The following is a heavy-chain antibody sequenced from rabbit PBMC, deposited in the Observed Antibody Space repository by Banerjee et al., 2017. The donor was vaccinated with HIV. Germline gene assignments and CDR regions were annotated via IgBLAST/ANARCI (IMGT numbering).Heavy chain of an antibody. Sequence: QEQLEESGGDLVKPGGSLALTCKASGFSLSNNYVMCWVRQAPGKGLEWIACINSNTGNTVYASWAKGPFTISKTSSTTVTLQMTSLTAADTATYFCAREEYVGYGYANLWGQGTLVTVS. CDR2: INSNTGNT. J-gene: IGHJ4*01. V-gene: IGHV1S45*01. CDR3: AREEYVGYGYANL. CDR1: GFSLSNNYV. D-gene: IGHD6-1*01.